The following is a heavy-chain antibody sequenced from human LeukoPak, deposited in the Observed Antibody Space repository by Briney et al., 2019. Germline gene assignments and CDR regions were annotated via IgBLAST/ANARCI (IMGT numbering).Heavy chain of an antibody. CDR3: ARMTTGHDF. CDR1: GYSISSGFY. V-gene: IGHV4-38-2*01. Sequence: PSETLSLTCAVSGYSISSGFYWAWIRQPPGKGLEWLGIIYYSGNTYYNPSLKSRLTISVDTSKNEFSLKLSSVTAADTAVYYCARMTTGHDFWGQGTLVTVSS. J-gene: IGHJ4*02. D-gene: IGHD4-17*01. CDR2: IYYSGNT.